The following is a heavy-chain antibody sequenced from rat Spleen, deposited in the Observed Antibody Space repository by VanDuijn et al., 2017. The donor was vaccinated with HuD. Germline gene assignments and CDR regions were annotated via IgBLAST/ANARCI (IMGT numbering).Heavy chain of an antibody. D-gene: IGHD1-9*01. CDR3: TTDTLGILDY. J-gene: IGHJ3*01. CDR2: ISYEGSST. V-gene: IGHV5-20*01. Sequence: EVQLVESDGGLVQPGRSLKLSCAVSGFTFSDYYMAWVRQAPKKGLEWVASISYEGSSTYYRDSVKGRFTISRDNAKSTLYLQMDSLRSEDTATYYCTTDTLGILDYWGQGTLVTVTS. CDR1: GFTFSDYY.